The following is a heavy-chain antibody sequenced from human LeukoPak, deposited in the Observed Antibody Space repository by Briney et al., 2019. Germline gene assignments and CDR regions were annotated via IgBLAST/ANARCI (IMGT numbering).Heavy chain of an antibody. D-gene: IGHD4-11*01. CDR2: IYTSGST. Sequence: SETLSLTCTVSGGSISSYYWSCIRQPAGKGLEWIGRIYTSGSTNYNPSPNSRVTMSVDTSKNQFSLKLSSVTAADTAVYYCATTTLTTSDAFDIWGQGTMVTVSS. CDR3: ATTTLTTSDAFDI. CDR1: GGSISSYY. J-gene: IGHJ3*02. V-gene: IGHV4-4*07.